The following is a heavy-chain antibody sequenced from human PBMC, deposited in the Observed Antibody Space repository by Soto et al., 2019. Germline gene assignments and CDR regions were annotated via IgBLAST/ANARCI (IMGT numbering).Heavy chain of an antibody. D-gene: IGHD3-16*02. J-gene: IGHJ4*02. CDR2: IFSNDEK. V-gene: IGHV2-26*01. CDR1: GFSLSNARMG. CDR3: ARMVDYDYVWGSYPTTFDY. Sequence: QVTLKESGPVLVKPTETLTLTCTVSGFSLSNARMGVSWIRQPPGKALEWLAHIFSNDEKSYSTSLQSRLTISKDTSKRQVVLTMTNMDPVDTATYYCARMVDYDYVWGSYPTTFDYWGQGTLVTVSS.